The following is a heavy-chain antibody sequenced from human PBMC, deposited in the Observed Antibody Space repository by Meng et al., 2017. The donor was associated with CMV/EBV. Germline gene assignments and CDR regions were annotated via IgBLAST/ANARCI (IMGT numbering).Heavy chain of an antibody. J-gene: IGHJ4*02. CDR1: GFTFSSYS. V-gene: IGHV3-21*01. Sequence: GGSLRLSCAASGFTFSSYSMNWVRQAPGKGLEWVSSISSSSSYIYYADSVKGRFTISRDNAKNSPYLQMNSLRAEDTAVYYCARDGAGRLPLFADYWGQGTLVTVSS. CDR3: ARDGAGRLPLFADY. D-gene: IGHD2-21*01. CDR2: ISSSSSYI.